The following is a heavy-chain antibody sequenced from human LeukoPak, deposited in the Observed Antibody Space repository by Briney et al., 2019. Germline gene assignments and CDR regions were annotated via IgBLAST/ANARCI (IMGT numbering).Heavy chain of an antibody. J-gene: IGHJ5*02. CDR1: GDSISSYY. CDR3: ARSRGGYGDYGSWFDP. Sequence: SETLSLTCNVSGDSISSYYWTWIRQPAGKGLQWIGRIFTSGSTSYNPSLKSRVTMSLDTSKNQFSLRLSSVTTADTAFYYCARSRGGYGDYGSWFDPWGQGTLVNVSP. V-gene: IGHV4-4*07. CDR2: IFTSGST. D-gene: IGHD4-17*01.